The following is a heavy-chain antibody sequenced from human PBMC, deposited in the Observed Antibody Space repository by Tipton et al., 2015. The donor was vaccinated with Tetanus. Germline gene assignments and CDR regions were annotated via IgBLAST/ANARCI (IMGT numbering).Heavy chain of an antibody. D-gene: IGHD5-12*01. V-gene: IGHV3-30*18. J-gene: IGHJ4*02. CDR3: AKEFQRARIRFLDS. Sequence: RPLRLSCAASGFRFSYSGMHWVRQAPGKGLEWVAVIAFDGKNERYADSVKGRFIISRDNSKNTLYLQMNSLRPEDTAVYYCAKEFQRARIRFLDSCGQETQFAASS. CDR2: IAFDGKNE. CDR1: GFRFSYSG.